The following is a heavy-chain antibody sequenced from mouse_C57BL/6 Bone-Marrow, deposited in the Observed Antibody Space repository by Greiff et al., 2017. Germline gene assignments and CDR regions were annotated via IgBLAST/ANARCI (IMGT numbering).Heavy chain of an antibody. D-gene: IGHD1-1*01. CDR2: ISYDGSN. Sequence: EVQLVESGPGLVKPSQSLSLTCSVTGYSITSGYYWNWIRQFPGNKLEWMGYISYDGSNNYNPSLKNRISITRDTSKNQFFLKLNSVTPEDTATYYCARNGVVASNWYFDVWGTGTTVTVSS. CDR3: ARNGVVASNWYFDV. J-gene: IGHJ1*03. CDR1: GYSITSGYY. V-gene: IGHV3-6*01.